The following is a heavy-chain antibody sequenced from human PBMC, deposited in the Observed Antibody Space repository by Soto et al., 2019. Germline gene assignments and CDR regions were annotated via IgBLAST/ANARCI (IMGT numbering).Heavy chain of an antibody. J-gene: IGHJ4*02. Sequence: PSETLSLTCAVSGYSISSGYYWGWIRQPPGKGLEWIGSIYHSGSTYYNPSLKSRVTISVGTSKNQFSLKLSSVTAADTAVYYCASTAMVIGAPYYWGQGTLVTVS. CDR3: ASTAMVIGAPYY. V-gene: IGHV4-38-2*01. CDR2: IYHSGST. D-gene: IGHD5-18*01. CDR1: GYSISSGYY.